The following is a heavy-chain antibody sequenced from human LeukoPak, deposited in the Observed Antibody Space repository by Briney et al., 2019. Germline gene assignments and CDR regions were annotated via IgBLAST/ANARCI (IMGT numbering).Heavy chain of an antibody. D-gene: IGHD1-1*01. CDR2: ITTSTGNP. CDR1: GYTFTNYA. Sequence: GASVKVSCKASGYTFTNYAINWMRQAPGQGLEWMGWITTSTGNPTYAQGFTGRFVFSSDTSVGTAYLQISSLRAEDTAVYYCARVPYAPPNVGLQRFDPWGQGTLSPSPQ. J-gene: IGHJ5*02. V-gene: IGHV7-4-1*02. CDR3: ARVPYAPPNVGLQRFDP.